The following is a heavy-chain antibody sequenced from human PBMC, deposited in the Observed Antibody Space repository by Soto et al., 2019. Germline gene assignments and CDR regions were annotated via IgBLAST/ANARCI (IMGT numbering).Heavy chain of an antibody. CDR1: GITFSKAW. D-gene: IGHD4-4*01. Sequence: PGGSLRLSCAASGITFSKAWMNWVRQRPGKGLEWVGRIKSKSDGGTTDYAAPVKGRFTISRDDSKNTLCLQMNSLKTEDTAVYYCTTNFYSDYGMDVWGQGTTVTVSS. CDR3: TTNFYSDYGMDV. CDR2: IKSKSDGGTT. J-gene: IGHJ6*02. V-gene: IGHV3-15*01.